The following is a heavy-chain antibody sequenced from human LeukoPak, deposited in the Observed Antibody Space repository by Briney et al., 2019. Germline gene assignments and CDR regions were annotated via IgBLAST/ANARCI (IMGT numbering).Heavy chain of an antibody. V-gene: IGHV1-69*05. CDR2: IIPIFGTA. D-gene: IGHD1-26*01. Sequence: ASVKVSCKASGGTFSSYAISWVRQAPGQGLEWMGGIIPIFGTANYAQKFQGRVTITTDESTSTAYMELSSLRSEDTAVYYCAREVGAKESYYFDYWGQGTLVTVSS. J-gene: IGHJ4*02. CDR1: GGTFSSYA. CDR3: AREVGAKESYYFDY.